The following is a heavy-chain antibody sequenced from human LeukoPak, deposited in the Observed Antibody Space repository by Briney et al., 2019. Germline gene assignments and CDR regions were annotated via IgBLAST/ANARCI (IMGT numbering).Heavy chain of an antibody. CDR2: IYPGDSDT. V-gene: IGHV5-51*01. CDR3: ARLGAANAFDI. CDR1: GYSVTTYW. Sequence: GESLKISCKGSGYSVTTYWIAWVRQMPGKGLEWMGIIYPGDSDTRYSPSFQGQATISADRSISTAYLQWSSLKASDTAMYYCARLGAANAFDIWGQGTMVTDSS. J-gene: IGHJ3*02. D-gene: IGHD6-13*01.